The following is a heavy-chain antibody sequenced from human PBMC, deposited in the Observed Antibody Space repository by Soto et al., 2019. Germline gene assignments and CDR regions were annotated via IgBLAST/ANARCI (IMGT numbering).Heavy chain of an antibody. CDR3: ARMLMIESPHHALDI. CDR2: IKQDGSEK. CDR1: GFTLSSYW. Sequence: HPGGSLRLSCAASGFTLSSYWMSWVRQAPGKGLEWVANIKQDGSEKYYVDSVKGRFTISRDNAKNSLYLQMNSLRAEDTAVYYCARMLMIESPHHALDISGQGTMVTVS. V-gene: IGHV3-7*01. J-gene: IGHJ3*02. D-gene: IGHD3-16*01.